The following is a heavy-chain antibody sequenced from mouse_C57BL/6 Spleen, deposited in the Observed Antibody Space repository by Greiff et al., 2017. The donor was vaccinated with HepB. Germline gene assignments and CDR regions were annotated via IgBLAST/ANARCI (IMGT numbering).Heavy chain of an antibody. Sequence: EVQLVESGGGLVQPGGSLSLSCAASGFTFTDYYMSWVRQPPGKALEWLGFIRNKANGYTTEYSASVKGRFTISRDNSQSILYLQMNALRAEDSATYYCARGGDDDAMDYWGQGTSVTVSS. CDR1: GFTFTDYY. CDR2: IRNKANGYTT. CDR3: ARGGDDDAMDY. D-gene: IGHD2-3*01. V-gene: IGHV7-3*01. J-gene: IGHJ4*01.